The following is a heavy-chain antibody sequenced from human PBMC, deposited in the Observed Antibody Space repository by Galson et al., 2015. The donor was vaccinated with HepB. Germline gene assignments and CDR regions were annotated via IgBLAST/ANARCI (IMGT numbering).Heavy chain of an antibody. D-gene: IGHD3-10*01. Sequence: SVKVSCKASGGTFSSYTISWVRQAPGQGLEWMGRIIPILGIANYAQKFQGRVTITADKSTSTAYMELSSLRSEDTAVYYCARPLYYGSGSDYYYYGMDVWGQGTTVTVSS. J-gene: IGHJ6*02. CDR2: IIPILGIA. V-gene: IGHV1-69*02. CDR1: GGTFSSYT. CDR3: ARPLYYGSGSDYYYYGMDV.